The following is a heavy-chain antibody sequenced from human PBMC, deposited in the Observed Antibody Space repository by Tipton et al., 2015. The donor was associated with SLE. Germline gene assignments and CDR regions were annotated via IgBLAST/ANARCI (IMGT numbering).Heavy chain of an antibody. CDR1: GFTFRTYE. CDR3: AKDHIEAEQCLDF. Sequence: SLRLSCAASGFTFRTYEMNWVRQAPGKGLEWVSYISSSGTVIYYAASVKGRFTISRDNAKNSLVLQMNSLRAEDTAVYYCAKDHIEAEQCLDFWGQGTLVTVSS. CDR2: ISSSGTVI. D-gene: IGHD6-19*01. V-gene: IGHV3-48*03. J-gene: IGHJ4*02.